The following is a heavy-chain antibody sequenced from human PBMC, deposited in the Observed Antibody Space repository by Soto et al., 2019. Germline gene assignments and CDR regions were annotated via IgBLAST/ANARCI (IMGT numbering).Heavy chain of an antibody. V-gene: IGHV1-3*01. CDR2: INAGNGNT. J-gene: IGHJ6*02. Sequence: ASVKVSCKASGYTFTSYAMHWVRQAPGQRLEWMGWINAGNGNTKYSQKFQGRVTITRDTSASTAYMELSSLRSEDTAVYYCAYDSSGYYYSYYGMDVWGQGTTVTVSS. D-gene: IGHD3-22*01. CDR1: GYTFTSYA. CDR3: AYDSSGYYYSYYGMDV.